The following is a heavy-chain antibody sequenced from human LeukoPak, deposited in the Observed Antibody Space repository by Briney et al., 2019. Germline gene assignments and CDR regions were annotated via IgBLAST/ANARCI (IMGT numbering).Heavy chain of an antibody. J-gene: IGHJ4*02. CDR1: GGSISSYY. CDR2: IYYSGST. V-gene: IGHV4-59*01. Sequence: SETLSLTCTVSGGSISSYYWSWIRQPPGKGLEWIGYIYYSGSTNYNPSLKSRVTISVDTSKNQFSLKLSSVTAADTAVYYCASSKRWLPFDYWGQGTLVT. CDR3: ASSKRWLPFDY. D-gene: IGHD5-24*01.